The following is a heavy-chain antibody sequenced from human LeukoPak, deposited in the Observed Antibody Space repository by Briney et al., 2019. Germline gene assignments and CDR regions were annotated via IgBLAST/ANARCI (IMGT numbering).Heavy chain of an antibody. CDR3: AKSVTAMQHYYYYYYMDV. V-gene: IGHV3-66*01. D-gene: IGHD5-18*01. J-gene: IGHJ6*03. CDR2: IYSGGST. CDR1: GFTVSSNY. Sequence: PGGSLRLSCAASGFTVSSNYMSWVRQAPGKGLEWVSVIYSGGSTYYADSVKGRFTISRDNSKNTLYLQMNSLRAEDTAVYYCAKSVTAMQHYYYYYYMDVWGKGTTVTVSS.